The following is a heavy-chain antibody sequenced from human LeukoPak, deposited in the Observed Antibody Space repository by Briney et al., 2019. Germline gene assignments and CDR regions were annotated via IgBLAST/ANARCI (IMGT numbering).Heavy chain of an antibody. CDR1: GFTFVNYW. J-gene: IGHJ4*02. CDR3: ARRVGEILLGYHFDY. Sequence: GGSLRLSCAASGFTFVNYWMSWVRQAPGKGLEWVANIKQDGSEKYYMDPVKGRFTVSRDNAKNSLYLQMNSLRAEDTAVYYCARRVGEILLGYHFDYWGQGTPVTVSS. D-gene: IGHD3-10*01. V-gene: IGHV3-7*01. CDR2: IKQDGSEK.